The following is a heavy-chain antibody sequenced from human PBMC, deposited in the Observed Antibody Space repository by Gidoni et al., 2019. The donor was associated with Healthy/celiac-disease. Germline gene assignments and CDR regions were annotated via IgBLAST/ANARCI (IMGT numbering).Heavy chain of an antibody. CDR2: INHSGST. CDR1: GGSFSGYH. J-gene: IGHJ4*02. CDR3: ARVGMYYDYVWGSYRYPYYFDY. Sequence: QVQLQQWGAGLLKPSETLSLTCAVYGGSFSGYHWSWTRQPPGKGLEWIGEINHSGSTNYNPSLKRRVTISVDTSKNQFSLKLSSVTAADTAVYYCARVGMYYDYVWGSYRYPYYFDYWGQGTLVTVSS. V-gene: IGHV4-34*01. D-gene: IGHD3-16*02.